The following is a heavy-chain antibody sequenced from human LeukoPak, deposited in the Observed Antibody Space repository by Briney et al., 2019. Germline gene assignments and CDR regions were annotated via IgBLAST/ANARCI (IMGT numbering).Heavy chain of an antibody. D-gene: IGHD6-13*01. CDR1: GGSISSYY. CDR2: IYYSGSP. Sequence: SETLSLTCTVSGGSISSYYWSWIRQPPGKGLEWIGYIYYSGSPNYNPSLKSRVTISVDTSKNQFSLKLSSVTAADTAVYYCARVIAAAGTWWFDPWGQGTLVTVSS. V-gene: IGHV4-59*01. J-gene: IGHJ5*02. CDR3: ARVIAAAGTWWFDP.